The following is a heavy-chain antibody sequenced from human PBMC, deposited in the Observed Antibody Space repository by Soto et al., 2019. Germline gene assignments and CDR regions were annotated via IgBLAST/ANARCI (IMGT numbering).Heavy chain of an antibody. CDR2: INPNSGGT. D-gene: IGHD5-12*01. CDR1: GYTFTGYY. CDR3: ARDAGEMATINHPDY. V-gene: IGHV1-2*04. J-gene: IGHJ4*02. Sequence: ASVKVSCKASGYTFTGYYMHWVRQAPGQGLEWMGWINPNSGGTNYAQKFQGWVTMTRDTSISTAYMELSRLRSDDTAVYYCARDAGEMATINHPDYWGQGTLVTVSS.